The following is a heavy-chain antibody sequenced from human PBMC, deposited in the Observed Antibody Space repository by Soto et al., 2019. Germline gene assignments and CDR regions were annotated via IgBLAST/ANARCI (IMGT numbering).Heavy chain of an antibody. CDR1: GYTFTSYA. CDR3: ARADDSSGYYASVGMDV. V-gene: IGHV1-3*01. J-gene: IGHJ6*02. CDR2: INAGNGNT. D-gene: IGHD3-22*01. Sequence: AAVKVSCKASGYTFTSYAMHWVRQAPGQRLEWMGWINAGNGNTKYSQKFQGRVTITRDTSASTAYMELSSLRSEDTAVYYCARADDSSGYYASVGMDVWGQGTTVTVSS.